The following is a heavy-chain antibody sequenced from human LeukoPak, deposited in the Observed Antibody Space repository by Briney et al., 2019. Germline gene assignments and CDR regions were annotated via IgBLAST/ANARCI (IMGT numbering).Heavy chain of an antibody. J-gene: IGHJ5*02. CDR3: AKDRLLWFGELPHTNWFDP. Sequence: GGTLRLSCAASGFTFSNYAMNWVRQAPGKGLEWVSAISGSSGNTYYADSVKGRFTISRDNSKNTLYLQMNSLRAEDTAVYYCAKDRLLWFGELPHTNWFDPWGQGTLVTVSS. CDR1: GFTFSNYA. V-gene: IGHV3-23*01. D-gene: IGHD3-10*01. CDR2: ISGSSGNT.